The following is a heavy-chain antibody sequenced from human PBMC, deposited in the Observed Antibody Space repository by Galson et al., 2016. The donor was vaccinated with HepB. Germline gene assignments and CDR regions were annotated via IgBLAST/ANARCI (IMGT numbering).Heavy chain of an antibody. CDR2: FDPEDGET. Sequence: SVKVSCKVSGYTLSELSMHWVRQAPGKGLEWMGGFDPEDGETIYAQKFQGRVTMTEDTSTDTAYMELRSLRSEDTAVYYCAAASLGTGDGESWFDPWGQGTLVTVSS. CDR1: GYTLSELS. J-gene: IGHJ5*02. CDR3: AAASLGTGDGESWFDP. D-gene: IGHD4-17*01. V-gene: IGHV1-24*01.